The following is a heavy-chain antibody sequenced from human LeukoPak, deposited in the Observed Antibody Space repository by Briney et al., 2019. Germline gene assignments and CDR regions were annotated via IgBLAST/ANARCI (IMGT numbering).Heavy chain of an antibody. CDR3: AMVAAAGFDP. CDR2: IYYSGST. V-gene: IGHV4-59*01. CDR1: GDSISNYY. Sequence: PSETLSLTCTVSGDSISNYYWSWIRQPPGKGLEWIGYIYYSGSTNYNPSLKSRVTISVDTSKNQFSLKLSSVTAADTAVYYCAMVAAAGFDPWGQGTLVTVSS. J-gene: IGHJ5*02. D-gene: IGHD6-13*01.